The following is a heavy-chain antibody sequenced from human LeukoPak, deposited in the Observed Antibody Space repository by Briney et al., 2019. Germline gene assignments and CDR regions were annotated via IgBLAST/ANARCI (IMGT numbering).Heavy chain of an antibody. CDR3: ARSSSWTLYYFDY. CDR1: GYSFTSYW. V-gene: IGHV5-51*01. D-gene: IGHD6-13*01. Sequence: GESLKISCKGSGYSFTSYWIGWVRQMPGKGLEWMGIIYPGDSDTRYSPSFQGQVTISADKSISTAYLQWSSLKASDPAMYYCARSSSWTLYYFDYWGQGTLVTVSS. CDR2: IYPGDSDT. J-gene: IGHJ4*02.